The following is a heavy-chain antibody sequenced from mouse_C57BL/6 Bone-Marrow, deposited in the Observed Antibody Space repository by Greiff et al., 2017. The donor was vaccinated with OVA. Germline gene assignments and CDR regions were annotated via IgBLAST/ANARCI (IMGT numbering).Heavy chain of an antibody. V-gene: IGHV1-4*01. CDR1: GYTFTSYT. J-gene: IGHJ3*01. CDR3: ARGGYLGAY. CDR2: INPSSGYT. D-gene: IGHD2-3*01. Sequence: VQLQQPGADLARPGASVKMSCKASGYTFTSYTMHWVKQRPGQGLEWIGYINPSSGYTKYNQKFKDKATLTADKSSSTAYMQLSSLTSEDSADYCCARGGYLGAYWGQGTLVTVSA.